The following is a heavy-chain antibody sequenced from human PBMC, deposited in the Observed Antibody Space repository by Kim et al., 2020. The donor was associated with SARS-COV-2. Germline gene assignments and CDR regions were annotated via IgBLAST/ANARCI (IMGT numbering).Heavy chain of an antibody. D-gene: IGHD3-22*01. V-gene: IGHV4-61*01. Sequence: SETLSLTCTVSGGSVSSGSYYWSWIRQPPGKGLEWIGYIYYSGSTNYNPSLKSRVTISVDTSKNQFSLKLSSVTAADTAVYYCARNYDSSGYAPFDYWGQGTLVTVSS. J-gene: IGHJ4*02. CDR1: GGSVSSGSYY. CDR2: IYYSGST. CDR3: ARNYDSSGYAPFDY.